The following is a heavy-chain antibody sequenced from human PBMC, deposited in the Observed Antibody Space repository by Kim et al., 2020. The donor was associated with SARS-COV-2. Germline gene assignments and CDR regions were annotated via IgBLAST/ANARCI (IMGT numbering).Heavy chain of an antibody. V-gene: IGHV3-15*01. J-gene: IGHJ4*02. CDR3: SYYYDGSGYPIFDF. D-gene: IGHD3-22*01. Sequence: AAPVKGRFHISRDDSKNTVYLQMNSLETDDTGVYYCSYYYDGSGYPIFDFWGQGTLVTVSS.